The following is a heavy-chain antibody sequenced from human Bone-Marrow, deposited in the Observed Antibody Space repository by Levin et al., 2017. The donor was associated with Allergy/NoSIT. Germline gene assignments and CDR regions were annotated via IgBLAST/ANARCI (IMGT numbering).Heavy chain of an antibody. CDR2: IKEDGCEK. CDR3: ARDQFRRATIGARWFDP. CDR1: GFTFSNSW. J-gene: IGHJ5*02. Sequence: HTGGSLRLSCAASGFTFSNSWMSWVRQTPGKGLEWVANIKEDGCEKYYVDSVKGRFTISRDNAKNSLYVQMNSLRAEDTAVYYCARDQFRRATIGARWFDPWGQGTLVIVSS. V-gene: IGHV3-7*01. D-gene: IGHD5-24*01.